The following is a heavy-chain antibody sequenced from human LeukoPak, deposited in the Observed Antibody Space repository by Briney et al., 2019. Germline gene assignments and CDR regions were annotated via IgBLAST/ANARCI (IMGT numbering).Heavy chain of an antibody. CDR1: GYTFTSYD. Sequence: ASVKVSCKASGYTFTSYDINWVRQATGQGLEWMGWMNPSSGNTGYAQKFQGRVTMTRNTSISTAYMVLSSLRSEDTAVYYCASLIAAAGFRSYYGMDVWGQGTTVTVSS. J-gene: IGHJ6*02. CDR3: ASLIAAAGFRSYYGMDV. D-gene: IGHD6-13*01. V-gene: IGHV1-8*01. CDR2: MNPSSGNT.